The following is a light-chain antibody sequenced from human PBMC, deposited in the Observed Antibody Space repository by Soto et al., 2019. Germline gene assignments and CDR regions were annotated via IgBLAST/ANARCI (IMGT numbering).Light chain of an antibody. CDR3: QQSYSTPMYT. CDR2: AAS. V-gene: IGKV1-39*01. J-gene: IGKJ2*01. CDR1: QSISSY. Sequence: DIQMTQSPSSLSASVGDRVTITCRASQSISSYLNWYQQKPGKAPKLLIYAASSLLSGVPSRFSGGGSGRDFTLTISSLQPEDVATYYCQQSYSTPMYTFGQGTKLEIK.